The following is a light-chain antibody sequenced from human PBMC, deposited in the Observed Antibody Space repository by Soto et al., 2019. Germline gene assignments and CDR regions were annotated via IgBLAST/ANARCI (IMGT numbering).Light chain of an antibody. CDR1: QSISSY. CDR2: AAS. CDR3: QHFYDYPHS. J-gene: IGKJ3*01. Sequence: DIQMTQSPSSLSASVGDRVTITCRASQSISSYLNCYQQKPGKAPKLLIYAASGLQSRVPSRFSGSGSGTDFTLTISSLQPEDFATYYCQHFYDYPHSVGPGTKVDSK. V-gene: IGKV1-39*01.